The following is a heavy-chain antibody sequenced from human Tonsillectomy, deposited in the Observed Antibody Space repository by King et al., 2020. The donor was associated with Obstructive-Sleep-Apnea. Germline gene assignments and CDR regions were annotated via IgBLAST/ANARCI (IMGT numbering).Heavy chain of an antibody. V-gene: IGHV4-39*06. CDR1: GGSISSSDYY. CDR3: ASWLRGWFRDLTGSFGY. D-gene: IGHD3-10*01. CDR2: LYYSGNT. Sequence: RLQLQESGPGLVKPSETLSLTCTVSGGSISSSDYYWGWIRQPPGKGLEWIGSLYYSGNTYYNPSLKSRIAISVDTSKNQFSLKVNSVTAADTAVYYCASWLRGWFRDLTGSFGYWGQGSLVT. J-gene: IGHJ4*03.